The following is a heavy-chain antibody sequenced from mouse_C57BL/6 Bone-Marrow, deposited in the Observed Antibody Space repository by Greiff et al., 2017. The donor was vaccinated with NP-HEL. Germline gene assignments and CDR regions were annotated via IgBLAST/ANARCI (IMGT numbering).Heavy chain of an antibody. CDR2: ISDGGSYT. Sequence: EVKLVESGGGLVKPGGSLKLSCAASGFTFSSYAMSWVRQTPEKRLEWVATISDGGSYTYYPDNVKGRFPISRDNAKNNLYLQMSHLKCEDTAMYYCAKEVITTRFAYWGQGTLVTVSA. V-gene: IGHV5-4*03. CDR1: GFTFSSYA. D-gene: IGHD2-4*01. CDR3: AKEVITTRFAY. J-gene: IGHJ3*01.